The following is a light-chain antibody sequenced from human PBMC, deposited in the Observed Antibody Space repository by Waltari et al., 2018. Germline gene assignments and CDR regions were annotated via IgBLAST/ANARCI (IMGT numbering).Light chain of an antibody. V-gene: IGKV3-11*01. Sequence: PGERATLSCRASQSVSSYLAWYQQKPGQAPRLLIYDASNRATGIPARFSGSGSGTDFTLTISSLEPEDFAVYYCQQRSNWPPYTFGQGTKLEIK. CDR3: QQRSNWPPYT. J-gene: IGKJ2*01. CDR1: QSVSSY. CDR2: DAS.